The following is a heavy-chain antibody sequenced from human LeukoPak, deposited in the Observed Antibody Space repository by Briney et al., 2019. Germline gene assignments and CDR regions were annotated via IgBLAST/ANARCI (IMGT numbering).Heavy chain of an antibody. D-gene: IGHD3-22*01. CDR2: ISSSGSPI. J-gene: IGHJ4*02. CDR1: GFTFSSYE. CDR3: AREIRPDYYDSIGYYF. Sequence: GGSLRLSCVASGFTFSSYEMNWVRQAPGKGLEWISYISSSGSPIYYADSVKGRFTISRDNAKNSLYLQMISLRAEDTAVYYCAREIRPDYYDSIGYYFGGQETLVTVSS. V-gene: IGHV3-48*03.